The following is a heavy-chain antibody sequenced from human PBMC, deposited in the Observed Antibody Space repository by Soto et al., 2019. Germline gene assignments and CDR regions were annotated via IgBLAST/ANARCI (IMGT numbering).Heavy chain of an antibody. CDR2: ISGSGGST. Sequence: GGSLRLSCAASGFTFSSYAMSWVRQAPGKGLEWVSAISGSGGSTYYADSVKGRFTISRDNAKNSLYLQMNNLRAEDAAVYYCALHVGTYFDYWGQGALVTVSS. D-gene: IGHD1-7*01. J-gene: IGHJ4*02. V-gene: IGHV3-23*01. CDR1: GFTFSSYA. CDR3: ALHVGTYFDY.